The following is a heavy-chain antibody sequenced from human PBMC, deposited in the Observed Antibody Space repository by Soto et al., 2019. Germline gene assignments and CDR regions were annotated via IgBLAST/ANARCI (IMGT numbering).Heavy chain of an antibody. CDR3: AKDWASEFDI. Sequence: QVQLVESGGGVVQPGRSLRLSCAASGFTFSSYGMHWVRQAPGKGLEWVAVISYDGSNKYYADSVKGRFTISRDNSKNTLYLQMNSLRAEDTAVYYCAKDWASEFDIWGQGTMVTVSS. J-gene: IGHJ3*02. CDR2: ISYDGSNK. CDR1: GFTFSSYG. V-gene: IGHV3-30*18. D-gene: IGHD3-10*01.